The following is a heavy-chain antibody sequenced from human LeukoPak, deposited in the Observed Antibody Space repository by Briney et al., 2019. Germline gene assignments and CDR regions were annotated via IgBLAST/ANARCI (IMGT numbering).Heavy chain of an antibody. CDR3: TTAGYNYGGDAPFDY. J-gene: IGHJ4*02. D-gene: IGHD2-21*02. CDR2: IKSKSDGGTT. V-gene: IGHV3-15*01. Sequence: GGSLRLSCTAAGFTFTNAWMSWVRQAPGKGQEWVGHIKSKSDGGTTDSAEPVKGRFTLSRDDLKGIVFLQMSSLKVEDTAVYYCTTAGYNYGGDAPFDYWGQGTLVTVSS. CDR1: GFTFTNAW.